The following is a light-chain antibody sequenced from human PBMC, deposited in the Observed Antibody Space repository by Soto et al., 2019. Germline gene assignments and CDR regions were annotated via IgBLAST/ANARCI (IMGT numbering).Light chain of an antibody. V-gene: IGKV1-39*01. CDR2: AAS. CDR1: QSISSY. J-gene: IGKJ5*01. CDR3: QQFNTYPYT. Sequence: DIQMTQSPSSPSASVGDRVTITCRASQSISSYLNWYQQKPGKAPKLLIYAASSLQSGVPSRFSGSGSGTDFTLTISSLQADDFAVYYCQQFNTYPYTFGQGTRLEI.